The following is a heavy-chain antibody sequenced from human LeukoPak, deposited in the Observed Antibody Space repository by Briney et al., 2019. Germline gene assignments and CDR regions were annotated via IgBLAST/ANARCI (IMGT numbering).Heavy chain of an antibody. Sequence: SEALSLICTVSGGSISSSSYYWGWIRQPPGKGLEWIGSIYYSGSTYYNPSLKSRVTISVDTSKNQFSLKLSSVTAADTPVYYCASSQLSQMLLPYYFDSRVQGTLVTVTS. D-gene: IGHD2-2*01. CDR3: ASSQLSQMLLPYYFDS. CDR1: GGSISSSSYY. J-gene: IGHJ4*02. V-gene: IGHV4-39*01. CDR2: IYYSGST.